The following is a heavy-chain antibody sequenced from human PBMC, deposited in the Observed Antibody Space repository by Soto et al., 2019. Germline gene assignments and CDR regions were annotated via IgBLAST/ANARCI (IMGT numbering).Heavy chain of an antibody. CDR1: GVTCRTYA. CDR2: ISGSGDST. D-gene: IGHD2-15*01. CDR3: AKERRSSWRFDY. J-gene: IGHJ4*02. Sequence: EVQLLESGGGLVQPGGSLRLSCAASGVTCRTYAMHWFRQAPGKWLEWVSGISGSGDSTYYADSVKGRFTVSRDNSKIPLYLQMNSLRAEDTAVFYCAKERRSSWRFDYCGQGTLVTVSS. V-gene: IGHV3-23*01.